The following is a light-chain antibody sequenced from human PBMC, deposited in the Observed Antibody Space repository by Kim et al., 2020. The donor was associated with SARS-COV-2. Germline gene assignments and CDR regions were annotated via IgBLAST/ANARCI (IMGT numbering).Light chain of an antibody. Sequence: SPGERATLSCRASQSVSINLAWFQQKPGQAPRLLIYGASTRATGIPARLSGSGSGTEFTLTISSLQSEDFAIYYCQQYNDWPLTFGGGTKVDIK. J-gene: IGKJ4*01. CDR2: GAS. CDR1: QSVSIN. CDR3: QQYNDWPLT. V-gene: IGKV3-15*01.